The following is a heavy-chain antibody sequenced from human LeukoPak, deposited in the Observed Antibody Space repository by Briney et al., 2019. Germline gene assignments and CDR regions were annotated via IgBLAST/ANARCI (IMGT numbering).Heavy chain of an antibody. D-gene: IGHD6-13*01. CDR1: GFTFSNYG. V-gene: IGHV3-30*18. CDR3: AKDNVAAAGRYFDY. Sequence: GRSLRLSCAASGFTFSNYGMHWVRQAPGKGLEWVALISYDGSNKYFADSVKGRFTISSDNSKSTLYPQMHSLRAEDTAVYYCAKDNVAAAGRYFDYWGQGTLVTVSS. CDR2: ISYDGSNK. J-gene: IGHJ4*02.